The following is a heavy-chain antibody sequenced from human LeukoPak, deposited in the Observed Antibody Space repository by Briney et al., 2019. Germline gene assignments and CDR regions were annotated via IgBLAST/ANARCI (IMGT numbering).Heavy chain of an antibody. CDR3: AVEGDSIKAFDI. J-gene: IGHJ3*02. Sequence: GASLKISCKGSGSSSTSYLSSWVRQMPGKGLGWMGIIYPGESDTRYSASVQGQVTISDDNTISTAYLQWSSLKASDTAMYYCAVEGDSIKAFDIWGQGTMVTVSS. CDR2: IYPGESDT. D-gene: IGHD2-15*01. V-gene: IGHV5-51*02. CDR1: GSSSTSYL.